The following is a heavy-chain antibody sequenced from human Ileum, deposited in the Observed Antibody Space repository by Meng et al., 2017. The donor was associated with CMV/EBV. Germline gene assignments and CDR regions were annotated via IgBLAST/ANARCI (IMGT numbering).Heavy chain of an antibody. D-gene: IGHD2-8*01. CDR1: GSTLTSYA. J-gene: IGHJ4*02. CDR2: IIPLSGTT. CDR3: ARAGVGGAAFVDF. V-gene: IGHV1-69*05. Sequence: KASGSTLTSYAVSWVRQAPGQGLEWVGQIIPLSGTTNYAQRFQDRVTITTDESTTAVYMELSGLRSDDTAVYYCARAGVGGAAFVDFWGQGNLVTVSS.